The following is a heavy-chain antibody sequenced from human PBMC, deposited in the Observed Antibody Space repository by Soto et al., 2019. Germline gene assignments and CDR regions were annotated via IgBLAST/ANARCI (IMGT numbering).Heavy chain of an antibody. CDR3: ASNVYDSSGYFVY. V-gene: IGHV4-39*01. CDR1: GGSRSSGGYY. Sequence: FVMLSLWCPVDGGSRSSGGYYLGWIRQPPGKGLEWIGSIYYSGSTYYNPSLKSRVTISVDTSKNQFSLKLSSVTAADTAVYYCASNVYDSSGYFVYLGQGTLVTVSS. J-gene: IGHJ4*02. D-gene: IGHD3-22*01. CDR2: IYYSGST.